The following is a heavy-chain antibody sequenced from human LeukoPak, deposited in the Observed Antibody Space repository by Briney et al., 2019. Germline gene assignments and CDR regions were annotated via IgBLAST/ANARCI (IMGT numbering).Heavy chain of an antibody. J-gene: IGHJ4*02. D-gene: IGHD2-2*01. Sequence: ASVKVSCKASGYTFNANYIHWVRQAPGQGLEWMGWINPNSGETNYSQKFQGRVIVTRDTSISTAYMELSRLTSDDTAVYYCARVGTSYCSTRYGCYPVWYFDNRDQGTLVTVSA. CDR3: ARVGTSYCSTRYGCYPVWYFDN. CDR1: GYTFNANY. V-gene: IGHV1-2*02. CDR2: INPNSGET.